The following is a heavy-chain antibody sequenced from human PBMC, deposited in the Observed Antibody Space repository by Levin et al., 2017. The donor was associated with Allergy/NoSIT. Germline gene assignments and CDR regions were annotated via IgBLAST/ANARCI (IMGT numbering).Heavy chain of an antibody. CDR1: GFSLSTSGVG. CDR2: IYWDDDK. Sequence: SGPTLVKPTQTLTLTCTFSGFSLSTSGVGVGWIRQPPGKALEWLALIYWDDDKRYSPSLKSRLTITKDTSKNQVVLTMTNMDPVDTATYYCALSITMIVVVRNYAFDIWGQGTMVTVSS. V-gene: IGHV2-5*02. J-gene: IGHJ3*02. D-gene: IGHD3-22*01. CDR3: ALSITMIVVVRNYAFDI.